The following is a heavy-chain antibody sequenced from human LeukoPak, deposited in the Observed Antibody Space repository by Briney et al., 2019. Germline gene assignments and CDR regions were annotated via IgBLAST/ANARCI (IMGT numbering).Heavy chain of an antibody. D-gene: IGHD1-26*01. CDR1: GFTFSSYS. CDR3: ARDRQKWELLFDC. V-gene: IGHV3-21*01. Sequence: GGSLRLSCAASGFTFSSYSMNWVRQAPGKGLEWVSSISSSSSYIYYADSVKGRFTISRDNAKNSLYLQMNSLRAEDTAVYYCARDRQKWELLFDCWGQGTLVTVSS. CDR2: ISSSSSYI. J-gene: IGHJ4*02.